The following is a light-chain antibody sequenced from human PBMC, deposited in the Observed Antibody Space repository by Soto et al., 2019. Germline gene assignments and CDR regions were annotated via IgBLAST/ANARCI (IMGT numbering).Light chain of an antibody. CDR2: EAS. Sequence: DIQMTQSPSTLLDLVGDRVTITCGASQGLSAWWAWYQQKPGKAPKLLIYEASSLKSGVPSRFSGSGSATEFTLTISSLQPDDFATYYCEDYSSSSGLTFGGGTKVDIK. V-gene: IGKV1-5*03. J-gene: IGKJ4*01. CDR1: QGLSAW. CDR3: EDYSSSSGLT.